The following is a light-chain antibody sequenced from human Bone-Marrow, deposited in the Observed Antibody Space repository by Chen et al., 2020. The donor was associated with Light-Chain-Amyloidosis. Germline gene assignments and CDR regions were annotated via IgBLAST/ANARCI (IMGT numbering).Light chain of an antibody. J-gene: IGKJ1*01. CDR3: QQYNNWPQT. Sequence: LMTQSPATLSVSPGERATLSCRASQSVSSNLAGYQQKPGQAPRLLIYGASTRATGIPARFSGSGSGTEFTLTISSLQSEDFAVYYCQQYNNWPQTFGQGTKVEIK. V-gene: IGKV3-15*01. CDR1: QSVSSN. CDR2: GAS.